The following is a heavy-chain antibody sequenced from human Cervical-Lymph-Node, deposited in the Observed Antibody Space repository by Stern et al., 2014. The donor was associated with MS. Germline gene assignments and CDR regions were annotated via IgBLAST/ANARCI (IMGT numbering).Heavy chain of an antibody. CDR1: GDSITSHNL. J-gene: IGHJ4*02. CDR2: ISHLGST. CDR3: ARQHCTSINCENYFFDY. V-gene: IGHV4-4*02. Sequence: VQLVESGPGLVKPWGTLCLTCAVSGDSITSHNLWCGVPPSPGKRLSVNREISHLGSTNYSPSLQSRVTISADKSKIQFPLRLDFVTAADTALYYCARQHCTSINCENYFFDYWGQGSLVTVSS. D-gene: IGHD2-21*01.